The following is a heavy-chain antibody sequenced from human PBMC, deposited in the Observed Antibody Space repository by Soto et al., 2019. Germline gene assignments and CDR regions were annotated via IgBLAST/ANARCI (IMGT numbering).Heavy chain of an antibody. V-gene: IGHV4-59*01. CDR2: IYNSGNT. Sequence: PSETLSLTCTVSGGSISNYYWIWLRQPLGKGLEWIGYIYNSGNTTYNPSLESRVTMSVDTSKNHFSLKLASVTTADTAVYYCATFIAARPSWGQGTLVTVSS. D-gene: IGHD6-6*01. CDR1: GGSISNYY. J-gene: IGHJ5*02. CDR3: ATFIAARPS.